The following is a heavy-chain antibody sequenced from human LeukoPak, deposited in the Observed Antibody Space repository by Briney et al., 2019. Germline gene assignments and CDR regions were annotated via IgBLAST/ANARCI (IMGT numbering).Heavy chain of an antibody. CDR3: ARLGSSDI. Sequence: SVELSCKASAHTFTGYYMHWVRQAPGQGLEWMGWINPNTGATNYAQKFQGRVTMTRDTSLSTAYTKLSSLRSDDTAVYYCARLGSSDIWGQGTMGAVSS. CDR1: AHTFTGYY. CDR2: INPNTGAT. D-gene: IGHD3-16*01. V-gene: IGHV1-2*02. J-gene: IGHJ3*02.